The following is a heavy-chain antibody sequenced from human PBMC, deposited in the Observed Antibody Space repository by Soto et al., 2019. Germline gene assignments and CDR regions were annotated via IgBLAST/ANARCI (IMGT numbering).Heavy chain of an antibody. J-gene: IGHJ6*02. V-gene: IGHV3-23*01. Sequence: GGSLRLSCAASGFTFSSYAMSWVRQAPGKGLEWASAISGSGGSTYYADSVKGRFTISRDDSKNTLYLQMNSLRAEDTAVYYCAKEGPDCTNGVCYPQGMDVWGQGTTVTVSS. D-gene: IGHD2-8*01. CDR1: GFTFSSYA. CDR2: ISGSGGST. CDR3: AKEGPDCTNGVCYPQGMDV.